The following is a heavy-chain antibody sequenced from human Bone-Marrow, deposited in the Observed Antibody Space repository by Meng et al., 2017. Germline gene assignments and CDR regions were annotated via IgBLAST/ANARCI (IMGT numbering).Heavy chain of an antibody. CDR2: INSDGSST. CDR1: GFTFSSYW. CDR3: AREPRDYGDYSR. J-gene: IGHJ4*02. Sequence: GESLKISCAASGFTFSSYWMHWVRQAPGKGLVWVSRINSDGSSTSYADSVKGRFTISRDNAKNTLYLQMNSLRAEDTAVYYCAREPRDYGDYSRWGRGTLVTVSS. V-gene: IGHV3-74*01. D-gene: IGHD4-17*01.